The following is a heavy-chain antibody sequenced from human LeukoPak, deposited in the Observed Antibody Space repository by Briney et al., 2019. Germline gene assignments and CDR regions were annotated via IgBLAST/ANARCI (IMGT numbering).Heavy chain of an antibody. Sequence: SETLSLTCTVSGGSISSYYWTWIRQPPGKGLEWIGRIYASGDTNYNPSLKSRVTMSVDTSKNQFSLKLSSMTAADTAVYYCASYSGSNAYYVYWGQGTLVTVSS. J-gene: IGHJ4*02. CDR2: IYASGDT. V-gene: IGHV4-4*07. CDR1: GGSISSYY. D-gene: IGHD1-26*01. CDR3: ASYSGSNAYYVY.